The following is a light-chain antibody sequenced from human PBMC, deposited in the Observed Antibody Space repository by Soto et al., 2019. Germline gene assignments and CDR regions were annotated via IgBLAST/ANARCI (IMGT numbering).Light chain of an antibody. CDR1: QIISSY. CDR3: QQSYTLPLT. J-gene: IGKJ4*02. CDR2: ATS. V-gene: IGKV1-39*01. Sequence: IQLTQSPSYLSASVGDRVTITCRASQIISSYLNWYQHKPGVAPKLLIYATSSLQSGVSSRFSGSGSGTEFTLTISSLQPADFATYSCQQSYTLPLTFGGGTKVETK.